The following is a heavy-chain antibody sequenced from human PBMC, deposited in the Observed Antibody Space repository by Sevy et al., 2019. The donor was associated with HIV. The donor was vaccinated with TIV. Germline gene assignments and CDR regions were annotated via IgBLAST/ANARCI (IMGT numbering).Heavy chain of an antibody. J-gene: IGHJ3*01. CDR3: ARANAYLTSDAFDL. V-gene: IGHV4-31*03. Sequence: SETLSLTCTVSGGSISSLNYYWTWIRQHPGKGLEWIGYISYSEGTNYNPSLKSRLTISLDTSKNQFSLRLSSVTAADTALFYCARANAYLTSDAFDLWGQGTMVTVSS. CDR2: ISYSEGT. D-gene: IGHD1-26*01. CDR1: GGSISSLNYY.